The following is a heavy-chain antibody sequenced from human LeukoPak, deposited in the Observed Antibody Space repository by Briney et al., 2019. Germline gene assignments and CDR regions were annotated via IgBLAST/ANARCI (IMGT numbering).Heavy chain of an antibody. J-gene: IGHJ4*02. Sequence: PGGSLRLSCAASGFTFSSYAMSWVRQAPGKGLEWVSAISGSGGSTYYADSVKGRFTISRDNSKNTLYLQMNSLRAEDTAVYYCAKDQGVAIIPEAAIDYWGQGTLVTVSS. CDR3: AKDQGVAIIPEAAIDY. CDR1: GFTFSSYA. CDR2: ISGSGGST. V-gene: IGHV3-23*01. D-gene: IGHD3-3*01.